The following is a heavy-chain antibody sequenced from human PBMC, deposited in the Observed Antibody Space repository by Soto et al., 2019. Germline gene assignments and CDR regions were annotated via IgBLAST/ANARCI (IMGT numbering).Heavy chain of an antibody. J-gene: IGHJ6*03. Sequence: SETLSLTCTVSGGSISSYYWSWIRQPPGKGLEWIGYIYYSGSTNYNPSLKSRVTISVEQSKNQFSLKLSSVTAADTAVYYCARRTKVTDYGDRSDRYYYYMDVWGKGTTVTVSS. D-gene: IGHD4-17*01. CDR3: ARRTKVTDYGDRSDRYYYYMDV. CDR2: IYYSGST. V-gene: IGHV4-59*08. CDR1: GGSISSYY.